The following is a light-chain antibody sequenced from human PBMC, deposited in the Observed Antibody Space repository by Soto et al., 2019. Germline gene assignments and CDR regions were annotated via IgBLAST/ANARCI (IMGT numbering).Light chain of an antibody. J-gene: IGKJ2*01. CDR2: AAS. CDR3: QLYGGSHMFS. V-gene: IGKV3-20*01. Sequence: EIVLTQSPGTLSLSPGEGAALSCRTSQSISSSYLAWYQQKPGQAPRLLIYAASSRATGIPDRFSGSGSGTDFTHTISRLEPEDFAVYYCQLYGGSHMFSFGQGTKLEIK. CDR1: QSISSSY.